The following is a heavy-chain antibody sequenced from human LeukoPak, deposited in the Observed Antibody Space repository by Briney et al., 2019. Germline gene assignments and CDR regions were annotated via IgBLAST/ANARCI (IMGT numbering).Heavy chain of an antibody. CDR1: GFTFSSYA. D-gene: IGHD4-17*01. CDR3: ANDWGIMTTVTTDANMMCY. Sequence: WGSLTLSCAASGFTFSSYAMSWVRQAPGKGLEWVSAINGSGGSTYYADSVKGRFTISRGNSKNTLYLQMNSLRAEDTAVYYCANDWGIMTTVTTDANMMCYWGQGTLVTVSS. V-gene: IGHV3-23*01. J-gene: IGHJ4*02. CDR2: INGSGGST.